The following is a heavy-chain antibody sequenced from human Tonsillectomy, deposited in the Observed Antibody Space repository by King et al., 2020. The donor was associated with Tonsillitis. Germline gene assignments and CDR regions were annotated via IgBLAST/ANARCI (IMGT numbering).Heavy chain of an antibody. CDR1: GFTFSSYA. D-gene: IGHD4-23*01. CDR3: AKASIRATVITPGYYFDY. CDR2: ISASGGNT. V-gene: IGHV3-23*04. Sequence: VQLVESGGGLVQPGGSLRLSCAASGFTFSSYAMSWVRQAPGKGLEWVSGISASGGNTYYADSVKGRFTISRDNSKNTLYLQMNSLRAEDTAVYYCAKASIRATVITPGYYFDYWGQGTLVTVSS. J-gene: IGHJ4*02.